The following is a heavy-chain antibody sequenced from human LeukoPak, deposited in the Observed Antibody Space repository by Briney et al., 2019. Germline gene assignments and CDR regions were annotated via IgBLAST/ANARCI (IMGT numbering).Heavy chain of an antibody. CDR1: GFTFSTYS. J-gene: IGHJ4*02. CDR2: ISSSSSTI. CDR3: ARMFDY. Sequence: GGSLRLSCAASGFTFSTYSMNWVRQAPGEGLEWVSYISSSSSTIYYADSVKGRFTISRDNAKNSLYLQMNSLRAEDTAVYYCARMFDYWGQGTLVTVSS. V-gene: IGHV3-48*01.